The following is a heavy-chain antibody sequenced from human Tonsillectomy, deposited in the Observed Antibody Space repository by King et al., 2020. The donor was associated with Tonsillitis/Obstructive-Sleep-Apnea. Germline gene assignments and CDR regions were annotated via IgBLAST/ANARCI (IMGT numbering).Heavy chain of an antibody. V-gene: IGHV5-51*01. CDR3: ASSLEDQLLPYFFHY. Sequence: QLVQSGAEVKKPGESLKISCKGSGYTFTNYWIVWVRQMPGKGLERMGFIYPGDSDTRYSPSFQGQVTISADKSINTAYLQWSSLKASDTAMYYCASSLEDQLLPYFFHYWGQGTLVTVSS. J-gene: IGHJ4*02. CDR1: GYTFTNYW. CDR2: IYPGDSDT. D-gene: IGHD1-26*01.